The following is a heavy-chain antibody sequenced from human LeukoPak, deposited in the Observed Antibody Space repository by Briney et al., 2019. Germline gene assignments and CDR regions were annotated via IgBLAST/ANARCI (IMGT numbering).Heavy chain of an antibody. D-gene: IGHD3-10*01. V-gene: IGHV4-34*01. CDR3: ARATYYYGSGSYSNTYYYYYGMDV. CDR1: GGSFSGYY. Sequence: PSETLSLTCAVYGGSFSGYYWSWIRQPPGKGLEWIGEINHSGSTNYNPSLKSRVTISVDTSKNQFSLKLSSVTAADTAVYYCARATYYYGSGSYSNTYYYYYGMDVCGQGTTVTVSS. CDR2: INHSGST. J-gene: IGHJ6*02.